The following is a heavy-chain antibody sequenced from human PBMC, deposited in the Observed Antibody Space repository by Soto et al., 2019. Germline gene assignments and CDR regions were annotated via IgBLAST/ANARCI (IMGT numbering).Heavy chain of an antibody. CDR3: AGEVVYFYY. Sequence: QVQLQESGPGLVKPSETLSLTCTVSGGSVKSGSYYWSWIRQPPGKGLEWIGYVYYTGRTNYNPYLKSRVTISVDTSKSKFSLMLTSVTVADTAVYYCAGEVVYFYYWGKGTLVTVSS. V-gene: IGHV4-61*01. CDR1: GGSVKSGSYY. J-gene: IGHJ4*02. CDR2: VYYTGRT.